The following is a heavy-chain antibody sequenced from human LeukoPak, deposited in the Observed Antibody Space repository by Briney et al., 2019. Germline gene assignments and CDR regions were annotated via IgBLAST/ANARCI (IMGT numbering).Heavy chain of an antibody. CDR1: GFTFSSRY. D-gene: IGHD1-1*01. CDR3: SSGRWNDGIAT. CDR2: IYSGGET. J-gene: IGHJ5*02. Sequence: GGSLRLSCAASGFTFSSRYMSWVRQAPGKGLEWISVIYSGGETYYLDSVKGRFAISSDNSKNTSDLPMNNMRADDASVYYCSSGRWNDGIATWGQGTLVTVSS. V-gene: IGHV3-53*01.